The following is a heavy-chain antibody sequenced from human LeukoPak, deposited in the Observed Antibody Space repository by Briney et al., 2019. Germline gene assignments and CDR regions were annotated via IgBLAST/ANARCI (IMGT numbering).Heavy chain of an antibody. D-gene: IGHD1-1*01. Sequence: SETLSLTCTVSGGSISSYYWSWIRQPPGKGLEWIGYIYYSGSTNYNPSLKSRVTISVDTSKNQFSLKLSSVTAADTAVYYCARGVDNPYYFDYWGQGTLVTVSS. V-gene: IGHV4-59*01. J-gene: IGHJ4*02. CDR1: GGSISSYY. CDR3: ARGVDNPYYFDY. CDR2: IYYSGST.